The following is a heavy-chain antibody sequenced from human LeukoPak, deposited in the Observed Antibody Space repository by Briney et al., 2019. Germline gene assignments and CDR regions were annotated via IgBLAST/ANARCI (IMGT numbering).Heavy chain of an antibody. CDR2: IYYSGST. V-gene: IGHV4-59*01. CDR1: GGSISSYY. D-gene: IGHD3-22*01. J-gene: IGHJ1*01. CDR3: ARLEYYYDSSGYRAEYFQH. Sequence: SETLSLTCTVSGGSISSYYWSWIRQPPGKGLEWIGYIYYSGSTNYNPSLKSRVTISVYTSENQFSVKLSSVTAADTAVYYCARLEYYYDSSGYRAEYFQHWGQGTLVTVSS.